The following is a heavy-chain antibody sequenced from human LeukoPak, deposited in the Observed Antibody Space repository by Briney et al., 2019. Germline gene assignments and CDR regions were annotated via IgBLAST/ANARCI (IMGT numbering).Heavy chain of an antibody. D-gene: IGHD5-18*01. CDR1: GFTVSSNF. CDR2: IYSGGST. J-gene: IGHJ4*02. V-gene: IGHV3-66*02. CDR3: AREGYSSGSRTGIDY. Sequence: PGGSLRLSCAASGFTVSSNFMNWVRQAPGRGLEWVSVIYSGGSTPYADSVKGRFTISRDNSKNTLFLQMNSLRIDNTAVYYCAREGYSSGSRTGIDYWGQGTLVTVSS.